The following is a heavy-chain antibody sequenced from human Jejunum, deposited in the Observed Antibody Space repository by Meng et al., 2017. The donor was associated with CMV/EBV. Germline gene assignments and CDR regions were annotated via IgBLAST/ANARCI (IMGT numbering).Heavy chain of an antibody. D-gene: IGHD2-2*01. V-gene: IGHV1-18*01. CDR2: ISAYNGDT. J-gene: IGHJ6*02. CDR3: ARDRGRRIYYSSTSCYGMDV. Sequence: YGFTWVRQAPGQGLEWMGWISAYNGDTNYAQKFQGRVTMTTDTSTSTAYMELRSLRSDDTAVYYCARDRGRRIYYSSTSCYGMDVWGQGTTVTVSS. CDR1: YG.